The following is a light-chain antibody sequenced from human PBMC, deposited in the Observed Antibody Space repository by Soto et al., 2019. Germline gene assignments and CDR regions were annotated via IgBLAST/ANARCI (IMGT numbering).Light chain of an antibody. Sequence: SALTQPRSVSGSPGQSITISCSGTIHDIGGYNFISWYQQHPGTAPKIIIYDVSKRPSGVPDRFSGSTSGNTASLTISGLQTEDDAFYYCCSYAGSNTLVFGGGTKVTVL. CDR3: CSYAGSNTLV. CDR2: DVS. V-gene: IGLV2-11*01. CDR1: IHDIGGYNF. J-gene: IGLJ2*01.